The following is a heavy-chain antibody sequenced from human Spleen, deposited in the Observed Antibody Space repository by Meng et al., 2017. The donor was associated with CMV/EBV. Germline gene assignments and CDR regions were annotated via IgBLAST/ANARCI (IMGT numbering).Heavy chain of an antibody. D-gene: IGHD2-21*02. J-gene: IGHJ6*02. CDR3: TKGGGERVTFDAMDV. CDR1: GFTFDDYS. V-gene: IGHV3-9*01. CDR2: ISWNSGNI. Sequence: GGSLRLSCAASGFTFDDYSMHWVRQVPGKGLEWVSGISWNSGNIVYADSVKGRFTISRDNAKKTLSLQINTLRPEDTALYYCTKGGGERVTFDAMDVWGQGTTVTVSS.